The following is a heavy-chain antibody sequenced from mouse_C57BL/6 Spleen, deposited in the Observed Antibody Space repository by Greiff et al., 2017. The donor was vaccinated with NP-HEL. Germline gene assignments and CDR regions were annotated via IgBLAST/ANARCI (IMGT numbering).Heavy chain of an antibody. D-gene: IGHD2-4*01. CDR3: ARREGTMITAYYYAMDD. Sequence: QVQLQQPGAELVMPGASVKLSCKASGYTFTSYWMHWVKQRPGQGLEWIGEIDPSDSYTNYNQKFKGKSTLTVDKSSSTAYMQLSSLTSEDSAVYYCARREGTMITAYYYAMDDGGQGTSVTVSS. J-gene: IGHJ4*01. CDR2: IDPSDSYT. V-gene: IGHV1-69*01. CDR1: GYTFTSYW.